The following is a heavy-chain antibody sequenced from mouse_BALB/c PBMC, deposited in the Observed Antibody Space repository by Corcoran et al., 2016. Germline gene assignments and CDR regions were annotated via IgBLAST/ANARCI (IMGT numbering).Heavy chain of an antibody. CDR3: ARTARATRGFAY. V-gene: IGHV1-9*01. J-gene: IGHJ3*01. CDR2: ILPGSGST. CDR1: GYTFSSYW. Sequence: QVQLQQSGAELMKPGASVKISCKATGYTFSSYWIEWVKQRPGHGLEWIGEILPGSGSTNYNEKFKGKATFTADTSSNTAYMQLSSLTSEDSAVYYCARTARATRGFAYWGQGTLVTVSA. D-gene: IGHD3-1*01.